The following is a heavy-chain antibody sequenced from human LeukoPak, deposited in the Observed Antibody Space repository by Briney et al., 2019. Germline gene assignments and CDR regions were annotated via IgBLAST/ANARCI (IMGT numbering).Heavy chain of an antibody. CDR1: GFTFSSYW. D-gene: IGHD6-19*01. CDR3: AKGGYSSGWYYFDY. Sequence: GGSPRLSCAASGFTFSSYWMSWVRQAPGKGLEWVSAISGSGGSTYYADSVKGRFTISRDNSKNTLYLQMNSLRAEDTAVYYCAKGGYSSGWYYFDYWGQGTLVTVSS. J-gene: IGHJ4*02. V-gene: IGHV3-23*01. CDR2: ISGSGGST.